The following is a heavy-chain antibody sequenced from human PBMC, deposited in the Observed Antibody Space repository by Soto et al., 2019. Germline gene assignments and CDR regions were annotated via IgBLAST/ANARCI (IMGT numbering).Heavy chain of an antibody. D-gene: IGHD5-12*01. V-gene: IGHV3-23*01. Sequence: PGGSLILSCAASGFTFSSYAMSWVRQAPGKGLEWVSAISGSGGSTYYADSVKGRFTISRDNSKNTLYLQMNSLRAEDTAVYYCAKLRGYSGYTLPDYWGQGTLVTVSS. CDR3: AKLRGYSGYTLPDY. J-gene: IGHJ4*02. CDR2: ISGSGGST. CDR1: GFTFSSYA.